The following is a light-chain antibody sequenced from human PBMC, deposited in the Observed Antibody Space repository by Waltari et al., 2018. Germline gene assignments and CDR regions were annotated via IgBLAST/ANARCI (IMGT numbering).Light chain of an antibody. CDR3: QEYNNYPYT. Sequence: DIQMTQSPSTLSASVGDRVTITCRASQSIRSWLAWYQQKPGKAPKLLIYQASDLESGVPSRFSGSGSGTYFTLTISSLQPDDFATYYCQEYNNYPYTFGQGTNLEIK. J-gene: IGKJ2*01. CDR1: QSIRSW. CDR2: QAS. V-gene: IGKV1-5*03.